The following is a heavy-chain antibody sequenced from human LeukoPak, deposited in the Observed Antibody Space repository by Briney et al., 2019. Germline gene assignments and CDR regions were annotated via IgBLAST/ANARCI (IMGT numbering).Heavy chain of an antibody. CDR1: GGTFSSYA. J-gene: IGHJ4*02. CDR2: IIPILGIA. V-gene: IGHV1-69*04. Sequence: ASVKVSCKASGGTFSSYAISWVRQAPGQGLEWMGRIIPILGIANYAQKFQGRVTITADKSTSTAYMELSSLRSEDTAVYYCARQIAAAGTNDYWGQGTLVTVSS. D-gene: IGHD6-13*01. CDR3: ARQIAAAGTNDY.